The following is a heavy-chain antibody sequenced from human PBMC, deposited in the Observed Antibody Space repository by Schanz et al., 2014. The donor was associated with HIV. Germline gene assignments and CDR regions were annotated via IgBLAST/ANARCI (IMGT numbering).Heavy chain of an antibody. CDR1: GYTFSHYG. CDR2: ISAYNGNT. D-gene: IGHD3-10*01. Sequence: QVHLVQSGAEVKKPGASVKVSCKASGYTFSHYGITWVRQAPGQGPEWMGWISAYNGNTNEAQKKQGSVTMTTDTSTSTAYMELRSLTSDDTVVYYCARDQNVISMVRGVMGGVDYWGQGTLVTVSS. CDR3: ARDQNVISMVRGVMGGVDY. J-gene: IGHJ4*02. V-gene: IGHV1-18*01.